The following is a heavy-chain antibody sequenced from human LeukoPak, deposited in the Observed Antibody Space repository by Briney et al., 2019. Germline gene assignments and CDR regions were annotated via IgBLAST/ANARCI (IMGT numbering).Heavy chain of an antibody. D-gene: IGHD2-15*01. Sequence: GGSLRLSCAASGFTFSTYAMSWVRQAPGKGLEWVSIIYSGSNTYYADSVKGRFTISRDNSENMLYLQMNSLRAEDTAVYYCARVDCSGGSCYWSYWGQGTLVTVSS. V-gene: IGHV3-23*03. CDR3: ARVDCSGGSCYWSY. CDR2: IYSGSNT. CDR1: GFTFSTYA. J-gene: IGHJ4*02.